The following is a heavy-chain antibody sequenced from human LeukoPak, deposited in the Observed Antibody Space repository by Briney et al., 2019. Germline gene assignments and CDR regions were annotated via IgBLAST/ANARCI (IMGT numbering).Heavy chain of an antibody. Sequence: SETLSLTCTVSGGSISSYYWSWIRQPPGQGLEWIGYIYYSGSTNYNPSLKSRVTISVDTSKNQFSLKLSSVTAADTAVYYCARSRELRRGYYFDYWGQGTLVTVSS. CDR1: GGSISSYY. D-gene: IGHD2-15*01. J-gene: IGHJ4*02. CDR3: ARSRELRRGYYFDY. V-gene: IGHV4-59*01. CDR2: IYYSGST.